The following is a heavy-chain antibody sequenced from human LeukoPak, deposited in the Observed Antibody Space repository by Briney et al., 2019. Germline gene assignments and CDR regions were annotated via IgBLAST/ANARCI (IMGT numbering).Heavy chain of an antibody. CDR2: IYYSGST. CDR1: GGSISSSSYY. V-gene: IGHV4-39*07. D-gene: IGHD1-26*01. J-gene: IGHJ4*02. Sequence: SETLSLTCTVSGGSISSSSYYWGWIRQPPGKGLEWIGSIYYSGSTYYNPSLKSRVTISVDTSKNQFSLKLSSVTAADTAVYYCVRIFLDSGGYSDYWGQGTLVTVSS. CDR3: VRIFLDSGGYSDY.